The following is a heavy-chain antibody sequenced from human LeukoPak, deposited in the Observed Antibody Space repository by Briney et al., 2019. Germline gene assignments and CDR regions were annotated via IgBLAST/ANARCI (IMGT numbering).Heavy chain of an antibody. V-gene: IGHV1-18*01. CDR2: ISAYNGNT. CDR3: AREPGGRSYSISWFDP. CDR1: GYTFTSYD. J-gene: IGHJ5*02. D-gene: IGHD2-8*01. Sequence: VASVKVSCKASGYTFTSYDINWVRQAPGQGLEWMGWISAYNGNTNYAQKLQGRVTMTTDTSTSTAYMELRSLRSDDTAVYYCAREPGGRSYSISWFDPWGQGTLVTVSS.